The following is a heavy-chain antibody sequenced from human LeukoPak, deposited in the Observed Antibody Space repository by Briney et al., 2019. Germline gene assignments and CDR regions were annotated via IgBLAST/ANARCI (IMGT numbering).Heavy chain of an antibody. CDR2: LSTSSSYI. Sequence: GGSLRLSCAASGFSFSSYNLNWVRQAPGKGLEWVSSLSTSSSYIYYADSVKGRFTVSRDNARNTLYLQMNSLRAEDTAVYYCAREMTTLTKFGLDIWGQGTVVTVSS. V-gene: IGHV3-21*01. CDR3: AREMTTLTKFGLDI. D-gene: IGHD4-17*01. CDR1: GFSFSSYN. J-gene: IGHJ3*02.